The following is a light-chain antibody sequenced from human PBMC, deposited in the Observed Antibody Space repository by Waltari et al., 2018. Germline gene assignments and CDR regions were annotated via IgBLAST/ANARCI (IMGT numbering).Light chain of an antibody. CDR1: SSVVGGFNY. J-gene: IGLJ2*01. V-gene: IGLV2-8*01. CDR2: EVS. CDR3: SSYAGTNNVV. Sequence: QSALTQPPPASVSPGQSVTISCTAISSVVGGFNYVYWYQQHPGKAPKLMIYEVSKRPSGVPDRFSGSKSGNTASLTVSGLQAEDEGDYYCSSYAGTNNVVFGGGTKLTVL.